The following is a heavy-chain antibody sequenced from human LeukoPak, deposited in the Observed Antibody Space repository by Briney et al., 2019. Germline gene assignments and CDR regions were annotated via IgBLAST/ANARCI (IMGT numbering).Heavy chain of an antibody. CDR2: ITGDGGST. V-gene: IGHV3-23*01. CDR1: GFTFSSYA. Sequence: HPGGSLRLSCAASGFTFSSYAMNWVRQAPGKGLEWVSAITGDGGSTYYADSVKGRFTISRDNSKNALYLQMIGLRAEDTAVYYCAKASSGYYYFDYWGQGTLVTVPS. J-gene: IGHJ4*02. D-gene: IGHD3-22*01. CDR3: AKASSGYYYFDY.